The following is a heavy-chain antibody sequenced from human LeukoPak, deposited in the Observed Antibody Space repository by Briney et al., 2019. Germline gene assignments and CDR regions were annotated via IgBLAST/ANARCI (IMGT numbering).Heavy chain of an antibody. Sequence: SETLSLTCTVSGGSIRSTSNYWGCIRHPPGKGLQWIGSIYYSGNTSYNPSLKSRITISVDTSKKKVSLKIRSVTAADTAVYYCARHHYCSSSNCHMGVVDFDPWGQGTLVTVSS. V-gene: IGHV4-39*01. J-gene: IGHJ5*02. CDR1: GGSIRSTSNY. CDR2: IYYSGNT. D-gene: IGHD2-2*02. CDR3: ARHHYCSSSNCHMGVVDFDP.